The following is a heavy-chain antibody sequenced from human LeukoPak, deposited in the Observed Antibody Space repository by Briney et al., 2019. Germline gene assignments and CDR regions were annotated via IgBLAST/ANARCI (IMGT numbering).Heavy chain of an antibody. CDR1: GGSISSYY. D-gene: IGHD6-19*01. CDR3: ARDWEYSSGWYYFDY. CDR2: IYYSGST. Sequence: SETLSLTCTVSGGSISSYYWSWIRQPPGKGLEWIGYIYYSGSTNYNPSLKSRVTISVDTSKNQFSLKLSSVTAADTAVHYCARDWEYSSGWYYFDYWGQGTLVTVSS. V-gene: IGHV4-59*01. J-gene: IGHJ4*02.